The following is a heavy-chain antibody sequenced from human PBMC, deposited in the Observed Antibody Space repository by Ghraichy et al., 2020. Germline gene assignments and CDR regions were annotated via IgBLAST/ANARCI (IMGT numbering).Heavy chain of an antibody. CDR1: GYSISSGYY. D-gene: IGHD3-16*01. CDR2: IYHSGST. J-gene: IGHJ5*02. V-gene: IGHV4-38-2*02. Sequence: SETLSLTCTVSGYSISSGYYWGWIRQPPGKGLEWIGSIYHSGSTYYNPSLKSRVTISVDTSKNQFSLQLSSVTAADTAVYYCARDRPDYGPFTVYNWFDPWGQGTLVTVSS. CDR3: ARDRPDYGPFTVYNWFDP.